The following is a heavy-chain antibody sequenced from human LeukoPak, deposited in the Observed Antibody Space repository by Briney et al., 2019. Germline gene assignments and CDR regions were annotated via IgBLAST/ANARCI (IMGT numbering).Heavy chain of an antibody. CDR3: AKDRRITPFDY. J-gene: IGHJ4*02. Sequence: GGSLRLSCAAAGFTFSTYAMSWVRQAPGKGLEWVSGISGSGGSTYCADSVKGRFTISRDNSKNTLYLQMNSLRAEDTAVYYCAKDRRITPFDYWGQGTLVTVSS. CDR1: GFTFSTYA. V-gene: IGHV3-23*01. D-gene: IGHD3-16*01. CDR2: ISGSGGST.